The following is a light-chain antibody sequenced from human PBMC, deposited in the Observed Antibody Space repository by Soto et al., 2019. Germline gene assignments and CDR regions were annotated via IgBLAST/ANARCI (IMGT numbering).Light chain of an antibody. J-gene: IGLJ1*01. V-gene: IGLV2-14*01. CDR2: EVS. Sequence: SVLTQPASVSGSRGQSITISCTGTSSDVGGYNYVAWYQQHPGKVPRLMIYEVSNRPSGVSNRFSGSKSGSTASLTISGLQAEDEADYYCISYTSSSTSYVFGTGTKVTVL. CDR3: ISYTSSSTSYV. CDR1: SSDVGGYNY.